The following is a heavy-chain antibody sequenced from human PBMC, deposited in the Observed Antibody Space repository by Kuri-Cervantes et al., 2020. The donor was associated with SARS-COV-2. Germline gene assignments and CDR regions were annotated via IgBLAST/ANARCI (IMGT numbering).Heavy chain of an antibody. CDR2: IGTAGDT. D-gene: IGHD2-2*01. CDR1: GFTFSSYD. V-gene: IGHV3-13*01. J-gene: IGHJ3*02. CDR3: ARALGYCSSTSCREYAFDI. Sequence: LSLTCAASGFTFSSYDMHWVRQATGKGLEWVSAIGTAGDTYYPGSVKGRFTISRENAKNSLYLQMNSLRAGDTAVYYCARALGYCSSTSCREYAFDIWGQGTMVTVSS.